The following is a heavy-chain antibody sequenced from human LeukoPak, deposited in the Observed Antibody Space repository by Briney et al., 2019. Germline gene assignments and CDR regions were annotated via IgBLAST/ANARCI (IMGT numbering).Heavy chain of an antibody. CDR2: ISSSSSYI. Sequence: PGGSLRLSCAASGFTFSSYSMNWVRQAPGKGLEWVSSISSSSSYIYYADSVKGRFTISRDNAKNSLYLQMNSLRAEDTAVYYCARVTWGKAGFDPWGRGSLVTVSS. J-gene: IGHJ5*02. V-gene: IGHV3-21*01. D-gene: IGHD3-16*01. CDR1: GFTFSSYS. CDR3: ARVTWGKAGFDP.